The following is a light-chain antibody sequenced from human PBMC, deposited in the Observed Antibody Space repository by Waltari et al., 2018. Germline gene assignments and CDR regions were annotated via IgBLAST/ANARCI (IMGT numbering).Light chain of an antibody. CDR1: SSKNGEGYG. CDR3: QSYDSSLRGFYV. CDR2: DNP. J-gene: IGLJ1*01. V-gene: IGLV1-40*01. Sequence: QSVLTQPRSLSGAPGQRVTISCTGRSSKNGEGYGAQWYQQFPGTAPKLLIYDNPNRPSGVPARLSGSKSGTSASLAITGLQAEYEADYYCQSYDSSLRGFYVFGTGTKVTV.